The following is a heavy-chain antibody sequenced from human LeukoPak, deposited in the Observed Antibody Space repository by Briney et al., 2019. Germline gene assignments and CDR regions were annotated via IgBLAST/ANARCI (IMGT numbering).Heavy chain of an antibody. CDR1: GGPFSDYY. V-gene: IGHV4-34*01. Sequence: PSETLSLTCGVYGGPFSDYYWSWLREPTGKGLVWFGEINHSGSTDYNPSLKSRVTISLDTSMNQFSLNLSSVTAADTAVYYCAAPSSYCGDDCLDYWGQGTLVTVSS. D-gene: IGHD2-21*02. CDR3: AAPSSYCGDDCLDY. CDR2: INHSGST. J-gene: IGHJ4*02.